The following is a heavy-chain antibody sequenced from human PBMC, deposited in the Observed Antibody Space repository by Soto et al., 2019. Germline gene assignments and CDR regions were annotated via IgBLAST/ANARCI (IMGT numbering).Heavy chain of an antibody. Sequence: QVQLVQSGAEVKKPGSSVKVSCKASGGTFSSYAISWVRQAPGQGLEWMGGIIPIFGTANYARKFQGRVTITADESTSTAYMELSSLRSEDTAVYYCARGYDNCSGGSCYLSADYWGQGTLVTVSS. CDR3: ARGYDNCSGGSCYLSADY. CDR1: GGTFSSYA. J-gene: IGHJ4*02. V-gene: IGHV1-69*01. D-gene: IGHD2-15*01. CDR2: IIPIFGTA.